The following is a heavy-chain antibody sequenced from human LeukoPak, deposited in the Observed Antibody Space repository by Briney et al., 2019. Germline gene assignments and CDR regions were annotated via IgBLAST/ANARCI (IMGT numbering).Heavy chain of an antibody. V-gene: IGHV1-46*01. D-gene: IGHD2-15*01. J-gene: IGHJ4*02. CDR3: ARGGPYHGWDY. CDR1: VYTFSSYY. CDR2: IDPNGGST. Sequence: ASVKVSCKASVYTFSSYYMHWARQASGPGLEWVGRIDPNGGSTIYARNLQGRVTMTSDTSTSTVYMELSSLRSEDTAVYYCARGGPYHGWDYWGQGTLVTVSS.